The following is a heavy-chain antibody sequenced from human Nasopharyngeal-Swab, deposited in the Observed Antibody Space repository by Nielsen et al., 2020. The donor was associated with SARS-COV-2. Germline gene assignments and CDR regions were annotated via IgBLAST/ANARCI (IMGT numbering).Heavy chain of an antibody. CDR1: GFTFSTA. D-gene: IGHD7-27*01. J-gene: IGHJ4*02. CDR3: AREYGTNWQHHFDY. V-gene: IGHV3-23*01. CDR2: IGGSGVKI. Sequence: GGSLRLSCAASGFTFSTAMSWVRQAPGKGLECVSGIGGSGVKIYYAESVKGRFTISRDNSKNTLYLQMNSLGAEDTAVYYCAREYGTNWQHHFDYWGQGIPVTVSS.